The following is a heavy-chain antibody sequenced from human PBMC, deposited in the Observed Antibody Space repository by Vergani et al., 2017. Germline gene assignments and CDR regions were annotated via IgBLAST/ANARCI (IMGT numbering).Heavy chain of an antibody. V-gene: IGHV4-38-2*01. CDR3: VRDAINYDVLTGYYIGLDS. CDR2: VSHSGST. D-gene: IGHD3-9*01. J-gene: IGHJ4*02. CDR1: NSSINSNYY. Sequence: QVQLQESGPGLVQPAETLSRTCVVSNSSINSNYYWGWIRQSPGKRLEWIGSVSHSGSTFSNPSLKRRVTISVDKSKKLISLILNSVTAADTAVYYCVRDAINYDVLTGYYIGLDSWGQGTLVTVSS.